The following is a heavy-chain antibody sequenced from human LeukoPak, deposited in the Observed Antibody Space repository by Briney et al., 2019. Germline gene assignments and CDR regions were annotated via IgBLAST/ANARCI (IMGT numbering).Heavy chain of an antibody. Sequence: NPSETLSLTCAVYGGSFSGYYWSWIRQPPGKGLEWIGEINHSGSTNYNPSLKGRVTISVDTSKNQFSLKLSSVTAADTAVYYCARQVLGYCSSTSCYTFDPWGQGTLVTVSS. J-gene: IGHJ5*02. D-gene: IGHD2-2*02. V-gene: IGHV4-34*01. CDR3: ARQVLGYCSSTSCYTFDP. CDR2: INHSGST. CDR1: GGSFSGYY.